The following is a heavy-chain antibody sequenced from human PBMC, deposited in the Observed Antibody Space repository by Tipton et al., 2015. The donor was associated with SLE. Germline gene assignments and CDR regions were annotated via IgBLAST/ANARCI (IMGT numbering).Heavy chain of an antibody. Sequence: QLVQSGGGLVKPGGSLRLSCAASGFTFSSYSMNWVRQAPGKGLEWVSSISSSSSYIYYADSVKGRFTISRDNAKNSLYLQMNSLRAEDTAVYYCARDKGREYSSGGMDVWGQGTTVTVSS. J-gene: IGHJ6*02. CDR1: GFTFSSYS. CDR2: ISSSSSYI. D-gene: IGHD6-25*01. V-gene: IGHV3-21*01. CDR3: ARDKGREYSSGGMDV.